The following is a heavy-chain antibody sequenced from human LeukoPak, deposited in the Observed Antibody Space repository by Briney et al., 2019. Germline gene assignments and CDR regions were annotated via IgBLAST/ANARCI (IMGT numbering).Heavy chain of an antibody. Sequence: GGSLRLSCAASGFTFSNSAMSWVRQAPGKGLEWVSAISGSGISTYYADAVKGRFTISRDNSKNTLYLQMNSLRAEDTAVYYCASYCTSTNCYTSGDYWGQGTLITVSS. V-gene: IGHV3-23*01. CDR3: ASYCTSTNCYTSGDY. CDR2: ISGSGIST. D-gene: IGHD2-2*02. CDR1: GFTFSNSA. J-gene: IGHJ4*02.